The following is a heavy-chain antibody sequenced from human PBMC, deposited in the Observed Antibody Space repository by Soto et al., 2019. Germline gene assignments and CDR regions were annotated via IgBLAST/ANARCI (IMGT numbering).Heavy chain of an antibody. CDR2: INHSGST. CDR1: GGSFSGYY. CDR3: ARGRRFVVVTAIPFHWFDP. D-gene: IGHD2-21*02. Sequence: SETLSLTCAGYGGSFSGYYWSWFRQPPGEGLEWIGEINHSGSTNYNPSLKSRVTISVDTSKNQFSLKLSSVTAADTAVYYCARGRRFVVVTAIPFHWFDPCGQRTLVTVSS. V-gene: IGHV4-34*01. J-gene: IGHJ5*02.